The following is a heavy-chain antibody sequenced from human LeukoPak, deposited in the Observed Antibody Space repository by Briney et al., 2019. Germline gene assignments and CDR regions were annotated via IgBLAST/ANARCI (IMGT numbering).Heavy chain of an antibody. CDR1: GGSISSYY. J-gene: IGHJ4*02. V-gene: IGHV4-59*08. CDR3: ARNPDSGSYYDIPYYFDY. D-gene: IGHD1-26*01. CDR2: IYYSGST. Sequence: PSETLSLTCTVSGGSISSYYWSWIRQPPGKGLEWIGYIYYSGSTNYNPSPKSRVTISVDTSKNQFSLKLSPVTADDTAVYYCARNPDSGSYYDIPYYFDYWGQGTLVTVSS.